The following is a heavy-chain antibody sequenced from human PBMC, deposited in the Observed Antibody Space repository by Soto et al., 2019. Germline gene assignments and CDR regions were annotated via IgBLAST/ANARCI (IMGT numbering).Heavy chain of an antibody. CDR2: IIPIFGTA. CDR1: GGTFSSYA. Sequence: GASVKVSCKASGGTFSSYAISWVRQAPGQGLEWMGGIIPIFGTANYAQKFQGRVTITADESTSTTYMELSSLRSEDTAVYYCARHSSGWYQDYYYYGMDVWGQGTTVT. V-gene: IGHV1-69*13. D-gene: IGHD6-19*01. CDR3: ARHSSGWYQDYYYYGMDV. J-gene: IGHJ6*02.